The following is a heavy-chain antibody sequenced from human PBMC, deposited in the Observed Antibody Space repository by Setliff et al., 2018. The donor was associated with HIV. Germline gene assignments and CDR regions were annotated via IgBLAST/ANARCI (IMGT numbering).Heavy chain of an antibody. V-gene: IGHV4-61*01. D-gene: IGHD3-3*01. CDR2: IYYSGST. CDR3: ARGGGFLEWLSPMDV. CDR1: GFSLSNARMG. Sequence: SGPTLVNPTETLTLTCTVSGFSLSNARMGVSWIRQPPGKGLEWIGYIYYSGSTNYNPSLKSRLTISVDTSKNQFYLKLSSVTAADTAVYYCARGGGFLEWLSPMDVWGRGTTVTV. J-gene: IGHJ6*03.